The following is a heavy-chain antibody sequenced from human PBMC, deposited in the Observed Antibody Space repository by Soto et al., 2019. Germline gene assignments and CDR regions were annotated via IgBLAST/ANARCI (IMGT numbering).Heavy chain of an antibody. D-gene: IGHD3-22*01. CDR2: IRSKANSYAT. Sequence: PGGSLRLSCAASGFTFSGSAMHWVRQASGKGLEWVGRIRSKANSYATAYAASVKGRFTISRDDSKNTAYLQMNSMKTEDTAVYYCNLIEENDDSSGNDAFDIWGQGKMVNVS. CDR3: NLIEENDDSSGNDAFDI. CDR1: GFTFSGSA. J-gene: IGHJ3*02. V-gene: IGHV3-73*01.